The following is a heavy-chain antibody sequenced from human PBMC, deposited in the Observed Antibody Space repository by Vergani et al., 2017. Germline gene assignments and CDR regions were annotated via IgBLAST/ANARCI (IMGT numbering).Heavy chain of an antibody. CDR1: GFTFSSYG. D-gene: IGHD3-10*01. CDR3: ARGRSPYGSGLVAFDI. CDR2: ISYDGSNK. J-gene: IGHJ3*02. V-gene: IGHV3-30*03. Sequence: QVQLVESGGGVVQPGRSLRLSCAASGFTFSSYGMHWVRQAPGKGLEWVAVISYDGSNKYYADSVKGRFTISRDISKNTLYLQMNSLRAEDTAVYYCARGRSPYGSGLVAFDIWGQGTMVTVSS.